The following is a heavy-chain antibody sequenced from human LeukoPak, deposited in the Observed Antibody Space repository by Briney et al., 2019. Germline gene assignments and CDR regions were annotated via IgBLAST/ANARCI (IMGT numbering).Heavy chain of an antibody. CDR2: ISDSGGST. J-gene: IGHJ4*02. V-gene: IGHV3-23*01. D-gene: IGHD4-23*01. CDR1: GFIFSNYA. Sequence: GGSLRLSCVVSGFIFSNYAMTWVRQAPGKGLEWVSVISDSGGSTNYADSVKGRFIISRDNSRDTLYLQMNSLRAEDTAVYYCARDYGGTDIRGGNFDYWGQGTLVTVSS. CDR3: ARDYGGTDIRGGNFDY.